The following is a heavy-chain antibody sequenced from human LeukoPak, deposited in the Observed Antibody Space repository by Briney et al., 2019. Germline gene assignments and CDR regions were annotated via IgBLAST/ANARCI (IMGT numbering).Heavy chain of an antibody. CDR1: GFTSGDYA. J-gene: IGHJ4*02. Sequence: GRSLRLSCTASGFTSGDYAMSSVRQAPGKALEWVGFIRSKVNGETTEYAASVKGRFSLSRDDSKSIAYLQMDSLKTEDTAVYYCSREVVAVTGLLNYWGQGTLVTVSS. V-gene: IGHV3-49*04. CDR2: IRSKVNGETT. D-gene: IGHD2-15*01. CDR3: SREVVAVTGLLNY.